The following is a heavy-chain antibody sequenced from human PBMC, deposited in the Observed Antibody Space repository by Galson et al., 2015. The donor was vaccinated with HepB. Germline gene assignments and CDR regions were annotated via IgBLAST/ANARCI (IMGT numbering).Heavy chain of an antibody. CDR2: IYYSGST. D-gene: IGHD3-22*01. Sequence: TLSLTCTVSGGSISSGDYYWSWIRQPPGKGLEWIGYIYYSGSTYYNPSLKSRVTISVDTSKNQFSLKLSSVTAADTAVYYCARESRTYYGADWGQGTLVTVSS. V-gene: IGHV4-30-4*01. CDR1: GGSISSGDYY. J-gene: IGHJ4*02. CDR3: ARESRTYYGAD.